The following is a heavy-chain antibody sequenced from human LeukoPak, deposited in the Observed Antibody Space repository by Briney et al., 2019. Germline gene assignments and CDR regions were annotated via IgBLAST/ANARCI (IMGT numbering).Heavy chain of an antibody. CDR3: ARDQGTVAGMGYYFDY. V-gene: IGHV1-18*01. CDR1: GYTFTSYG. D-gene: IGHD6-19*01. CDR2: ISGYNGNT. J-gene: IGHJ4*02. Sequence: GASVKVSCKAAGYTFTSYGISWVRQAPGQGLEWMGWISGYNGNTNSAQKLQGRVTMTRDTSTSTAYMELRSLRSDDTAVYYCARDQGTVAGMGYYFDYWGQGTQVTVSS.